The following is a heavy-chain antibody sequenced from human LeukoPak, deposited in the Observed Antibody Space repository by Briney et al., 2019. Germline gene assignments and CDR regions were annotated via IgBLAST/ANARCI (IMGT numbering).Heavy chain of an antibody. J-gene: IGHJ6*02. D-gene: IGHD3-3*01. CDR1: GYTFTSYG. CDR3: AGDHAPPPYYDFWSGPEGYYGMDV. V-gene: IGHV1-18*01. CDR2: ISAYNGNT. Sequence: ASVKVSCKASGYTFTSYGISWVRQAPGHGLEWMGWISAYNGNTNYAQKLQGRVTMTTDTSTSTAYMELRSLRSDDTAVYYCAGDHAPPPYYDFWSGPEGYYGMDVWGQGTTVTVSS.